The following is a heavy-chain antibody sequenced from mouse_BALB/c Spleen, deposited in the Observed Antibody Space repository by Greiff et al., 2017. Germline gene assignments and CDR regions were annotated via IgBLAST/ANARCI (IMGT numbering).Heavy chain of an antibody. CDR2: ISSGGST. J-gene: IGHJ3*01. V-gene: IGHV5-6-5*01. Sequence: EVKVVESGGGLVKPGGSLKLSCAASGFTFSSYAMSWVRQTPEKRLEWVASISSGGSTYYPDSVKGRFTISRDNARNILYLQMSSLRSEDTAMYYCARGGMITTWFAYWGQGTLVTVSA. CDR1: GFTFSSYA. D-gene: IGHD2-4*01. CDR3: ARGGMITTWFAY.